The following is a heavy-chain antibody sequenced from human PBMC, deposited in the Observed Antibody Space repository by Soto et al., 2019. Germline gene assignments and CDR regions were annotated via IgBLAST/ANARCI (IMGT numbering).Heavy chain of an antibody. J-gene: IGHJ4*02. CDR1: GFTFSARG. Sequence: QVQLVESGGGVVQPGRSLRLSCAASGFTFSARGMHWVRQAPGKGLEWVAIISYDGINKYYIDSVKGRFTISRDNSKNTLYLQMDSLRGDDTGVYYCAVPTDYHSGWFCLVDYWGQGTLVTVSS. CDR2: ISYDGINK. CDR3: AVPTDYHSGWFCLVDY. V-gene: IGHV3-30*03. D-gene: IGHD6-19*01.